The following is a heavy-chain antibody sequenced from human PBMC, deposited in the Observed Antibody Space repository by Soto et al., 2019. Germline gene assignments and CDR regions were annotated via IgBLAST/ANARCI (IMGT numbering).Heavy chain of an antibody. J-gene: IGHJ5*01. CDR3: ARVRQGCSANNCYFDP. CDR1: GGSVRPPDC. V-gene: IGHV4-4*02. Sequence: QVHLQESGPGLVAPSGTLSLPCTLSGGSVRPPDCWNWVRQFPDKGLEGIAEVPISGHSNYNPSLRSRVSVSIDSSKNQFYLNLNSVTAADTAIYYCARVRQGCSANNCYFDPWGQGTQVTISS. CDR2: VPISGHS. D-gene: IGHD1-1*01.